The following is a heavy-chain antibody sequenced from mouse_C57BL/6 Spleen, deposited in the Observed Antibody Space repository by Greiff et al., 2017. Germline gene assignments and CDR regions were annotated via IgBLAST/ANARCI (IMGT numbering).Heavy chain of an antibody. J-gene: IGHJ2*01. Sequence: QVHVKQPGAELVKPGASVKVSCKASGYTFTSYWMHWVKQRPGQGLEWIGRIHPSDSDTNYNQKFKGKATLTVDKSSSTAYMQLSSLTSEDSAVYYFAIYYYLLEGFDYWGQGTTLTVSS. CDR1: GYTFTSYW. CDR3: AIYYYLLEGFDY. CDR2: IHPSDSDT. D-gene: IGHD1-1*01. V-gene: IGHV1-74*01.